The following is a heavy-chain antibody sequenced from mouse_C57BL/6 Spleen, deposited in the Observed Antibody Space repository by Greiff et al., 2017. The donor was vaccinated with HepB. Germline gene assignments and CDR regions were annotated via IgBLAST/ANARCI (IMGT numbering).Heavy chain of an antibody. D-gene: IGHD1-1*01. Sequence: EVQVEESGGGLVQPGGSMKLSCVASGFTFSNYWMNWVRQSPEKGLEWVAQIRLKSDNYATHYAESVKGRFTISRDDSKSSVYLQMNNLRAEDTGIYYGTGPDGSSYDWYFDVWGTGTTVTVSS. CDR3: TGPDGSSYDWYFDV. CDR2: IRLKSDNYAT. CDR1: GFTFSNYW. V-gene: IGHV6-3*01. J-gene: IGHJ1*03.